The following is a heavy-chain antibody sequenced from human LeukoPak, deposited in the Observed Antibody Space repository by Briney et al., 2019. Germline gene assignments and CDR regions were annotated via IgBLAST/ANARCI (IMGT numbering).Heavy chain of an antibody. Sequence: PSETLSLTCTVSGGSISSYYWSWIRQPAGKGLEWIGRIYTSGTTNSNPSLKSRVTVSVDTAKNQFSLKLSSVTAADTAVYYCARGPYQYYFDYWGQGTLVTVSS. D-gene: IGHD2-2*01. V-gene: IGHV4-4*07. CDR1: GGSISSYY. CDR2: IYTSGTT. CDR3: ARGPYQYYFDY. J-gene: IGHJ4*02.